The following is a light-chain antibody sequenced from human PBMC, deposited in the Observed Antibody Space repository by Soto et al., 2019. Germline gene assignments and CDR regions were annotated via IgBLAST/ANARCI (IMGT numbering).Light chain of an antibody. CDR3: QQYGSSGT. CDR1: QSVSSSY. J-gene: IGKJ1*01. V-gene: IGKV3-20*01. Sequence: EIWFTESLFTVSFPTMERSTLSFRASQSVSSSYLAWYQQKPGQAPRLLIYGASNRATGIPDRFSGSGSGTDFTLTISRLEPEDCAVYYCQQYGSSGTFGQGTKVDI. CDR2: GAS.